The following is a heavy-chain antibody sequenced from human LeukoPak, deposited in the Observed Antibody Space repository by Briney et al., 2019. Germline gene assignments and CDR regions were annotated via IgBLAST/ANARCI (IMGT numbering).Heavy chain of an antibody. CDR1: GYTFTGYF. Sequence: ASVKVSCKASGYTFTGYFMHWVRQAPGQRLEWMGWINPNSGGTNYAQKFQGRVTMTRDTSISTAYMELSRLRSEDTGVYYCARDPLVVPYYDILTGIYYYYGMDVWGQGTTVTVSS. CDR3: ARDPLVVPYYDILTGIYYYYGMDV. CDR2: INPNSGGT. J-gene: IGHJ6*02. D-gene: IGHD3-9*01. V-gene: IGHV1-2*02.